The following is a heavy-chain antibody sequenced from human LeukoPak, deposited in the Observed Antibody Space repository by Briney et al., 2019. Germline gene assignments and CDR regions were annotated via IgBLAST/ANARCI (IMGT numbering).Heavy chain of an antibody. CDR2: IFSSGKT. J-gene: IGHJ5*02. CDR1: GGSMSIYY. Sequence: SETLSLTCSVSGGSMSIYYWSWIRQPAGKGLEWIGRIFSSGKTVYNPSLQSRVTMSVDTSKSQFCLKLNSVTDADTAVYYCARDTPCDSTRCFRGDWFDPWGQGTLVTVSS. V-gene: IGHV4-4*07. D-gene: IGHD2-2*01. CDR3: ARDTPCDSTRCFRGDWFDP.